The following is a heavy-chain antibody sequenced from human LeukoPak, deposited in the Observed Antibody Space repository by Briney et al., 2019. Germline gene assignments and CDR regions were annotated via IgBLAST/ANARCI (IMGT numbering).Heavy chain of an antibody. CDR3: ARAPLGGDYKGIFDY. CDR2: IYYSGST. J-gene: IGHJ4*02. CDR1: GGSISSYY. V-gene: IGHV4-59*01. D-gene: IGHD4-17*01. Sequence: TLSLTCTVSGGSISSYYWSWIRQPPGKGLEWIGYIYYSGSTNYNPSLKSRVTISVDTSKNQFSLKLSSVTAADTAVYYCARAPLGGDYKGIFDYWGQGTLVTVSS.